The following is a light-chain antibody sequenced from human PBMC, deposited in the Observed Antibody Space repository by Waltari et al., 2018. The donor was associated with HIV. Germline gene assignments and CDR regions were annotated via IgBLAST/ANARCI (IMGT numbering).Light chain of an antibody. J-gene: IGKJ1*01. V-gene: IGKV1-NL1*01. CDR1: QGISNS. CDR2: AAS. Sequence: DIQMTQSPSSLSASVGDRVTISCRASQGISNSLAWYQRKPGVAPKLLIYAASKLEDGVPSRFSGSGSGTEFTLTISSLQPDDFATYYCQQYNSYSRTFGQGTKVEIK. CDR3: QQYNSYSRT.